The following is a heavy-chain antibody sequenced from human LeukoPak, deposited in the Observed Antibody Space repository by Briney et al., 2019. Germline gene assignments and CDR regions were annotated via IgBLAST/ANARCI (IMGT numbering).Heavy chain of an antibody. CDR3: ARLPRYGDYPFDY. V-gene: IGHV5-51*01. D-gene: IGHD4-17*01. Sequence: GESLKISCTGSGYNFANYWIGWVRQMPGKGLEWMGIVYPGGSQTKYSPSFQGQVTLSADKSLSTAYMQWSSLKASDTAMYYCARLPRYGDYPFDYWGQGTLVTVSS. CDR1: GYNFANYW. J-gene: IGHJ4*02. CDR2: VYPGGSQT.